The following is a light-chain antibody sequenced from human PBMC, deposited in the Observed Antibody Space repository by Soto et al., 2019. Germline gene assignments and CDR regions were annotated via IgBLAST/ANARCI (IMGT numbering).Light chain of an antibody. J-gene: IGKJ2*01. CDR2: AAS. CDR1: QGVSAY. V-gene: IGKV1-39*01. CDR3: QQSYRPPHT. Sequence: DIEMTQSPATLSASAGDRVTISCRASQGVSAYLVWYQQRHGQAPKLLIYAASNMVSGLPSRFSGSGSGTNFTLTISSLQPEDFAIYYCQQSYRPPHTFGQGTKLEIK.